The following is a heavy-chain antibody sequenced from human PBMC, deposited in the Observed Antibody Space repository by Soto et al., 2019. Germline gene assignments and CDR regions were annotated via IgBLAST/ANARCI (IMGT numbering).Heavy chain of an antibody. V-gene: IGHV1-58*01. Sequence: SVKVSCKASGFTFTSSAVQWVRQARGQRLEWIGWIVVGSGNTNYAQKFQERVTITRDMSTSTAYMELSSLRSEDTAVYYCAADGTKNYYYYYGMDVGGEGTTVTVSA. CDR1: GFTFTSSA. D-gene: IGHD1-1*01. CDR3: AADGTKNYYYYYGMDV. CDR2: IVVGSGNT. J-gene: IGHJ6*04.